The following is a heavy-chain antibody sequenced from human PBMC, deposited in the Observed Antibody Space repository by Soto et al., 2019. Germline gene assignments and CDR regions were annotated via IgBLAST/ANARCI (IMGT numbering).Heavy chain of an antibody. Sequence: QLQLQESGSGQVKPSQTLSLTCAVSGGSITTGDYSWNWIRQPPGRGLEWVGYIYDSGSTYYNPSLKSRATISVDRSKNHFSLKLSSVTAADTAVYYCARGRSTSSYPNFDPWGQGTQVTFSS. CDR1: GGSITTGDYS. CDR2: IYDSGST. CDR3: ARGRSTSSYPNFDP. V-gene: IGHV4-30-2*01. J-gene: IGHJ5*02. D-gene: IGHD3-22*01.